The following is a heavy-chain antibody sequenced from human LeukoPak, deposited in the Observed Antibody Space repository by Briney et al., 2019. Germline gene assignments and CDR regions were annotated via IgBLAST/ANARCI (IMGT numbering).Heavy chain of an antibody. CDR2: LSAHIDDT. D-gene: IGHD4-11*01. J-gene: IGHJ6*03. CDR3: ARVAFSKYHYYMDV. V-gene: IGHV1-18*01. CDR1: GYSFRTYG. Sequence: ASVKVSCKASGYSFRTYGITWVRQAPGQGLEWMGWLSAHIDDTSYSQKFQGRVTVTTDTSTSAAYMELRSLRSDDTAVYFCARVAFSKYHYYMDVWGKGTTVTVSS.